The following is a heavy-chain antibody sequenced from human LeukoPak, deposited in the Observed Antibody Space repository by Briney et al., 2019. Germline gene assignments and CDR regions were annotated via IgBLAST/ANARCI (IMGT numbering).Heavy chain of an antibody. CDR1: GGSISSHY. CDR3: ARPNAYGGNSFAFDI. CDR2: IYYSGST. Sequence: SETLSLTCTVSGGSISSHYWSWIRQPPGKGLEWIGYIYYSGSTNYNPSLKSRVTISVDTSKNQFSLKLSSVTAADPAVYYCARPNAYGGNSFAFDIWGQGTMVTVSS. J-gene: IGHJ3*02. V-gene: IGHV4-59*11. D-gene: IGHD4-23*01.